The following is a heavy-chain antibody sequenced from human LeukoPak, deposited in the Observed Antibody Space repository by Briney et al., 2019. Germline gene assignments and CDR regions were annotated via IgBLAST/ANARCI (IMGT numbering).Heavy chain of an antibody. CDR1: GGSFSGYY. V-gene: IGHV4-34*01. CDR2: INHSGST. J-gene: IGHJ4*02. Sequence: SETLSLTCAVYGGSFSGYYWSWIRQPPGKGLEWIGEINHSGSTNYNPSLKSRVTISVDTSKNQFSLKLSSVTAADTAVYYCARGRGYSSSWPFDYWGQGSLVTVSS. CDR3: ARGRGYSSSWPFDY. D-gene: IGHD6-13*01.